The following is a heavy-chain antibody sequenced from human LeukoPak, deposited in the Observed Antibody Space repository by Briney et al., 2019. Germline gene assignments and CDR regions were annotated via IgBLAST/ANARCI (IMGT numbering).Heavy chain of an antibody. J-gene: IGHJ4*02. D-gene: IGHD5-18*01. CDR1: GFTFDDYT. V-gene: IGHV3-43*01. Sequence: GGSLRLSCAASGFTFDDYTMHWVRQAPGKGLEWVSLISWDGGNTFYADSVKGRFTISRDNSKNSLYLQMNSLRTGDTALYYCAKDFLRGYSYGYFDYWGQGTLVTVSS. CDR3: AKDFLRGYSYGYFDY. CDR2: ISWDGGNT.